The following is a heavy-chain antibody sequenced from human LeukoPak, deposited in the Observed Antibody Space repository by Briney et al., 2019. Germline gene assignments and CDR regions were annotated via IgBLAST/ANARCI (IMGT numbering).Heavy chain of an antibody. CDR3: ARLSTRMTTFDY. CDR1: GGSISSGGYS. J-gene: IGHJ4*02. V-gene: IGHV4-30-2*01. Sequence: PSETLSLTCAVSGGSISSGGYSWSWIRQPPGKGLEWIGYIYHIGTTHYNPSLRSRVTISVDRSKNQFSLTLTSVTAADTAVYYCARLSTRMTTFDYWGQGALVTVSS. CDR2: IYHIGTT. D-gene: IGHD4-17*01.